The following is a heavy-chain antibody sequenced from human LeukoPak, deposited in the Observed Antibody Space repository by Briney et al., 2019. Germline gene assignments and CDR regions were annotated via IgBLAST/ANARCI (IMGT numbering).Heavy chain of an antibody. CDR2: IKEDGSER. CDR3: ARDGSVSSGYPNY. Sequence: QSGGSLRLSCEGSAFIFSGHWMNWVRQTPGKGLEWVASIKEDGSERQYVDSVKGRFSISRDNTKGSLFLQLNSLRAEDTAVYYCARDGSVSSGYPNYWGQGTLVTVSS. D-gene: IGHD3-22*01. J-gene: IGHJ4*02. V-gene: IGHV3-7*03. CDR1: AFIFSGHW.